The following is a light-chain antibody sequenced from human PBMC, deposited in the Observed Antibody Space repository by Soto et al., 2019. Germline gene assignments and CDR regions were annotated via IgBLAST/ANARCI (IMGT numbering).Light chain of an antibody. CDR3: AAWDDSLNGLV. J-gene: IGLJ1*01. CDR2: NNN. CDR1: SSNIGSNT. V-gene: IGLV1-44*01. Sequence: QAVVTQPPSASGTPGQRVTISCSGSSSNIGSNTVNWYQQLPGTAPKLLIYNNNQRPSGVPDRFSGSKSGTSASLAISGLHSEDEADYYCAAWDDSLNGLVFGTGTKVTVL.